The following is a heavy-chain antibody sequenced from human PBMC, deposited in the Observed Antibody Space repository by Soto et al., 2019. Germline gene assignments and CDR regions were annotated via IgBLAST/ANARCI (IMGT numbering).Heavy chain of an antibody. V-gene: IGHV1-2*04. J-gene: IGHJ3*02. Sequence: ASVKVSCKASGYTFSSYYIHWVRQAPGQGLEWMGWINPNSGGTNYAQKFQGWVTMTRDTSISTAYMELSRLRSDDTAVYYCAREDYGVLDAFDIWGQGTMVTVSS. CDR1: GYTFSSYY. CDR3: AREDYGVLDAFDI. CDR2: INPNSGGT. D-gene: IGHD4-17*01.